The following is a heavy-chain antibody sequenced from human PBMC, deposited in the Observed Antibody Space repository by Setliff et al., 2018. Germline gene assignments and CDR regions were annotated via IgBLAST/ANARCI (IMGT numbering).Heavy chain of an antibody. CDR1: GGSISSSSYY. J-gene: IGHJ1*01. CDR3: ARVDFTMPQGVLGQ. D-gene: IGHD3-10*01. CDR2: VYFSGYT. Sequence: KTSETLSLTCTVSGGSISSSSYYWGWIRQPPGKGLEWLGSVYFSGYTYYIPSLSGRVTISIDTSKNQFSLRLTSVTAADTAVYYCARVDFTMPQGVLGQWGQGTLVTVSS. V-gene: IGHV4-39*07.